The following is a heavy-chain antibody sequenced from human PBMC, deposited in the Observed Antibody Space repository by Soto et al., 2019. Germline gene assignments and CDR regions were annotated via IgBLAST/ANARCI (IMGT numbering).Heavy chain of an antibody. D-gene: IGHD1-26*01. Sequence: GGSLRLSCAASGFTFSSYAMHWVRQAPGKGLEWVAVISYDGSNKYYADPVKGRFTISRDNSKNTLYLQMNSLRAEDTAVYCCARDGELGSSYFDYWGQGTLVTVSS. J-gene: IGHJ4*02. V-gene: IGHV3-30-3*01. CDR1: GFTFSSYA. CDR2: ISYDGSNK. CDR3: ARDGELGSSYFDY.